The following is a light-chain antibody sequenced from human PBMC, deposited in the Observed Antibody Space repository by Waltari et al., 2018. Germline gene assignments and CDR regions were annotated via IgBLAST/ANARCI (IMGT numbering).Light chain of an antibody. CDR3: SSYTSSSTYVV. Sequence: QSALTQPASGSGSPGQSITISCTGTSSDVGDYTYVSWYQHHPGKAPKVMVYDVTKRPSGVSNRFSGSKSGNTASLTISGLQAEDEADYYCSSYTSSSTYVVFGGGTKLTVL. CDR1: SSDVGDYTY. CDR2: DVT. V-gene: IGLV2-14*03. J-gene: IGLJ2*01.